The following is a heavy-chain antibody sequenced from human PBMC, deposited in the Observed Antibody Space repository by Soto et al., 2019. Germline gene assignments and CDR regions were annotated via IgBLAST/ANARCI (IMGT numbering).Heavy chain of an antibody. CDR3: ARDNDGIGSGSPFYSYYYGMDV. CDR2: INPSGGST. Sequence: QVQLVQSGAEVKKPGASVKVSCKASGYTVTNYYMHWVRQAPGQGLEWMGIINPSGGSTSYAQKFRGRVTMTSDPYTNTVYMELSSLRFEDTAVYYCARDNDGIGSGSPFYSYYYGMDVWGQGTTVTVSS. V-gene: IGHV1-46*01. CDR1: GYTVTNYY. D-gene: IGHD3-10*01. J-gene: IGHJ6*02.